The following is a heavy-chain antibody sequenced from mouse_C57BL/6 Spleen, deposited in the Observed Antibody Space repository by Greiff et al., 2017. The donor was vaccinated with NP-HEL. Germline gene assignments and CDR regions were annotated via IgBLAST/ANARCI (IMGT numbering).Heavy chain of an antibody. V-gene: IGHV1-22*01. CDR2: INPNNGGT. D-gene: IGHD1-1*01. J-gene: IGHJ4*01. Sequence: EVQLQQSGPELVKPGASVKMSCKASGYTFTDYNMHWVKQSHGKSLEWIGYINPNNGGTSYNQKFKGKATLTVNKSSSTAYMELRSLTSEDSAVYYCARGDGTTVVAGDAMDYWGQGTSVTVSS. CDR3: ARGDGTTVVAGDAMDY. CDR1: GYTFTDYN.